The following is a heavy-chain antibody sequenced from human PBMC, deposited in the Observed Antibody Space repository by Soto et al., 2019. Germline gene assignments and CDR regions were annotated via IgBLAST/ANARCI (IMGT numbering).Heavy chain of an antibody. CDR2: AAYSGGT. J-gene: IGHJ4*02. CDR1: GGSIANNNYF. Sequence: SETLSLTCTVSGGSIANNNYFWGWVRQPPGKGLEWIGSAAYSGGTYKNPSLKSRVTVSVDTSKNQFSLKLTSVTAADTAVYYCAKVVVGATSHSDFDSWGQGTIVTVYS. CDR3: AKVVVGATSHSDFDS. D-gene: IGHD2-15*01. V-gene: IGHV4-39*01.